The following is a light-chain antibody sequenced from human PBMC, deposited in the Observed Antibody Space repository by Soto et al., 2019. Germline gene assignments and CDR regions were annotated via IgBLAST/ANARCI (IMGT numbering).Light chain of an antibody. CDR2: EVS. V-gene: IGLV2-8*01. CDR3: CSYAGGNNLKV. J-gene: IGLJ3*02. Sequence: QSALTQPASVSGSPGQSITISCTGTSSDVGGYNYVSWYQQHPGKAPKLMIYEVSKRPSGVPDRFSGSKSGNTASLIVSGLQAEDEADYYCCSYAGGNNLKVFGGGTKLTVL. CDR1: SSDVGGYNY.